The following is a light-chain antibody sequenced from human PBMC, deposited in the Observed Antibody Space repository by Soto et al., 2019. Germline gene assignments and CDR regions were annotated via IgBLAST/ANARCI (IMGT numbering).Light chain of an antibody. CDR3: QQYNTYPWT. Sequence: ETVLTQSPATLSLSPGERATLSCRASQSVSSYLAWYQQKPGQAPRLLIYDASNRATGIPARFSGSWSGTDFTLTISSLEPEDFATYYCQQYNTYPWTFGQGTKVELK. CDR1: QSVSSY. V-gene: IGKV3-11*01. J-gene: IGKJ1*01. CDR2: DAS.